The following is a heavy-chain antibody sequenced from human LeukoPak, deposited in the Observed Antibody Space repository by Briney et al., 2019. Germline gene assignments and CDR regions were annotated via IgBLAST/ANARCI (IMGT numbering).Heavy chain of an antibody. Sequence: PGGSLRLSCTASGFTFGDYAMSWVRQAPGKGLEWVGFIRSKAYGGTTEYAASVKGRFTISRDDSKSIAYLQMNSPKTEDTAVYYCTRGIVVVPAARPFDYWGQGTLVTVSS. D-gene: IGHD2-2*01. CDR2: IRSKAYGGTT. CDR1: GFTFGDYA. V-gene: IGHV3-49*04. CDR3: TRGIVVVPAARPFDY. J-gene: IGHJ4*02.